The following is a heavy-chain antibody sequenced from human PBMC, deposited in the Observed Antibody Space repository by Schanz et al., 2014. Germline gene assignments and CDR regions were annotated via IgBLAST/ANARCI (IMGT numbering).Heavy chain of an antibody. Sequence: VQLLESGGGLVQPGGSLRLSCAASGFTFSNYAMGWVRQAPGKGLEWVAVIRYDGRNKNFVESVKGRFTISRDNSNNTVYLQMNSLRSDDAAVYYCARAQGVIRLYYGVDVWGQGTTVTVSS. D-gene: IGHD3-10*01. CDR2: IRYDGRNK. J-gene: IGHJ6*02. CDR1: GFTFSNYA. CDR3: ARAQGVIRLYYGVDV. V-gene: IGHV3-30*02.